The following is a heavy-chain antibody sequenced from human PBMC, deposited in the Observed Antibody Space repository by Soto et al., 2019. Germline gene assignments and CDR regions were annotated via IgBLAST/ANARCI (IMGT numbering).Heavy chain of an antibody. CDR3: ATEGGYPGSNFYGAY. Sequence: EVQLVESGGGLVEPGGSIRLSCMASGFTFTNDCMTWVRQAPGKGLEWVGRIKGSHAGGTTDYATSVKGRFTISRDDSKNTLYLQMNSLKTEDTSVYYCATEGGYPGSNFYGAYWGQGTLVTVSS. D-gene: IGHD1-26*01. CDR1: GFTFTNDC. V-gene: IGHV3-15*01. CDR2: IKGSHAGGTT. J-gene: IGHJ4*02.